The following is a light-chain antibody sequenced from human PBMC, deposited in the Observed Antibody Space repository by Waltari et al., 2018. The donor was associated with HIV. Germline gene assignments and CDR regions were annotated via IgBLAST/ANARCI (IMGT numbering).Light chain of an antibody. Sequence: QSALTQPASVSGSPGPSIPLSCAGTSNDVGSFTFFFCYQQHPGKAPRLIIYEVSKRPSGVSNRFSGSKSGNTASLTISGLQAEDEADYSCCSYAGKSNTFLIFGGGTKLTVL. CDR3: CSYAGKSNTFLI. CDR1: SNDVGSFTF. J-gene: IGLJ2*01. V-gene: IGLV2-23*02. CDR2: EVS.